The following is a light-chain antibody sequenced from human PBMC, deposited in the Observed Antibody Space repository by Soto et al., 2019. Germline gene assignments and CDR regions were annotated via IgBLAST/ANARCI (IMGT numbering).Light chain of an antibody. CDR1: QSLSGNY. Sequence: EMLMTQSPGTLSLSPGERATLSCRASQSLSGNYLAWYQQKPGQAPRLLIYGASSRATGIPDRFSGSGSGTDFTLTISRLEPEDFAVYYCQQYGRSPWTFGQGTKVDI. V-gene: IGKV3-20*01. CDR2: GAS. J-gene: IGKJ1*01. CDR3: QQYGRSPWT.